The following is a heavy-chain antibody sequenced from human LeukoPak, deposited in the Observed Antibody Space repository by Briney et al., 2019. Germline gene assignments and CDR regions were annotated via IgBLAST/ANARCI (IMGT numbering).Heavy chain of an antibody. CDR1: GYIFTSYW. J-gene: IGHJ4*02. V-gene: IGHV5-51*01. D-gene: IGHD3-10*01. CDR2: IYPGDSDT. Sequence: GGALQISCQGSGYIFTSYWIGWVRQLPGKGLEWMGIIYPGDSDTRYSPSFQGQVTISADKSISTAYLQWSSLKASDTAMYYCARQHMVRGQKGFDYWGQGTLVTVSS. CDR3: ARQHMVRGQKGFDY.